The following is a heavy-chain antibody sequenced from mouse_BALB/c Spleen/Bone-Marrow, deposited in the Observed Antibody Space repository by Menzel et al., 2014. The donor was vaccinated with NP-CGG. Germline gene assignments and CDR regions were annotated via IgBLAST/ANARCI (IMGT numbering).Heavy chain of an antibody. Sequence: EVKLVEFGPELVKPGASVKMSCKASGYTFTDYYMKRVKQSHGKSPERIGDINPNNGDTLYNQKFKGKATLTVDKSSSTAYMQLNSLTSEDSAVYYCARKSYYGSSYGYFDVWGAGTTVTGSS. CDR3: ARKSYYGSSYGYFDV. J-gene: IGHJ1*01. CDR2: INPNNGDT. V-gene: IGHV1-26*01. CDR1: GYTFTDYY. D-gene: IGHD1-1*01.